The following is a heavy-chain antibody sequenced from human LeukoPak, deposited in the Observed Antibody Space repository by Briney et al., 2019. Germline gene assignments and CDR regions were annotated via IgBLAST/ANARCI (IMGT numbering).Heavy chain of an antibody. Sequence: GGSPRLSCAASGFTFSSYAMSWVRQAPGKGLEWVSAISGSGGRTYYADSVKGRFTISRDNSKNTLYLQMNSLRAEDTAVYYCAKGGGYYGSGSYYNYWGQGTLVTVSS. D-gene: IGHD3-10*01. J-gene: IGHJ4*02. CDR3: AKGGGYYGSGSYYNY. CDR2: ISGSGGRT. CDR1: GFTFSSYA. V-gene: IGHV3-23*01.